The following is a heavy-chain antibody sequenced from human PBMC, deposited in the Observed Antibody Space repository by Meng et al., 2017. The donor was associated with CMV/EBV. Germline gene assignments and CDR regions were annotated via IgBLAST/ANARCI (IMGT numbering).Heavy chain of an antibody. CDR3: AREGLARHGSSTSCPRDYYYGMDV. D-gene: IGHD2-2*01. J-gene: IGHJ6*02. Sequence: ASVKVSCKASGYTFTSCGISWVRQAPGQGLEWMGWISAYNGNTNYAQKLQGRVTMTTDTSTSTAYMELRSLRSDDTAVYYCAREGLARHGSSTSCPRDYYYGMDVWGQGTTVTVSS. CDR2: ISAYNGNT. CDR1: GYTFTSCG. V-gene: IGHV1-18*01.